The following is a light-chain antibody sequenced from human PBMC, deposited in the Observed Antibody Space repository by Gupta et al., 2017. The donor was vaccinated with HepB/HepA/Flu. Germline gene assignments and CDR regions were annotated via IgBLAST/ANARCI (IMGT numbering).Light chain of an antibody. CDR3: QQYGGSVA. J-gene: IGKJ4*01. V-gene: IGKV3-20*01. Sequence: VLTPSPGTLSLSQGERGTLSCRASQSVSSTYLAWYQQKPGQAPRLLIYGASSSATGVPDRFSGSGSGTVFTLTISRLDPEDSAVYFCQQYGGSVAFGGGTKVDIK. CDR1: QSVSSTY. CDR2: GAS.